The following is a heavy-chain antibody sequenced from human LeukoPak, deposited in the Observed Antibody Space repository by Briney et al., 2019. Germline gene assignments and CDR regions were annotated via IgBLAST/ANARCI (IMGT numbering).Heavy chain of an antibody. CDR1: GGSISSYY. J-gene: IGHJ4*02. CDR2: IYYSGST. Sequence: PSETLSLTCTVSGGSISSYYWSWIRQPPGKGLEWIGYIYYSGSTNYKPSLKSRVTISVDTSKNQFSLKLSSVTAADTAVYYCARHVRSVGAVSFDYWGQGTLVTVSS. D-gene: IGHD1-26*01. V-gene: IGHV4-59*08. CDR3: ARHVRSVGAVSFDY.